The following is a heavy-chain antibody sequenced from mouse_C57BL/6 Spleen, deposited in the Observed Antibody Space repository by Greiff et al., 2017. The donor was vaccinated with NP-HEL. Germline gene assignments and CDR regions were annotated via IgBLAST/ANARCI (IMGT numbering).Heavy chain of an antibody. J-gene: IGHJ3*01. Sequence: EVMLVESGGGLVKPGGSLKLSCAASGFTFSDYGMHWVRQAPEKGLEWVAYISSGRSTIYYADTVKGRFTISRDNAKNTLFLQMTSLRSEDTALYYCARSRVLAYWGQGTRVTVSA. CDR3: ARSRVLAY. V-gene: IGHV5-17*01. CDR2: ISSGRSTI. CDR1: GFTFSDYG.